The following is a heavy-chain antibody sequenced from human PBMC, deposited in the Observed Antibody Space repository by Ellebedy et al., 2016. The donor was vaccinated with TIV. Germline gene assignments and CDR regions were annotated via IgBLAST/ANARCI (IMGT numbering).Heavy chain of an antibody. CDR3: ARRASYGDYAVQVNPWFDP. J-gene: IGHJ5*02. V-gene: IGHV3-7*01. CDR1: GFNFRSYW. Sequence: GESLKISCAASGFNFRSYWMTWVRQAPGKGLEWVAKIRQEGDEIYYVESVKGRFPISRYNAKNSLFLQMNSLRVEETAVYYCARRASYGDYAVQVNPWFDPWGQGTLVTVSS. CDR2: IRQEGDEI. D-gene: IGHD4-17*01.